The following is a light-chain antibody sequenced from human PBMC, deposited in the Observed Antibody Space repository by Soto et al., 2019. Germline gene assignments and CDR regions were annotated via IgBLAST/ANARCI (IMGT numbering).Light chain of an antibody. V-gene: IGLV1-40*01. CDR3: QSYDSSLSGGV. J-gene: IGLJ2*01. CDR2: GNS. CDR1: RSNIGAGYD. Sequence: QAVVTQPPSVSGAPGQRVTISCTGSRSNIGAGYDVHWYQQFPGTAPKLLIYGNSNRPSGVPDRFSGSKSGTSASLAITGLQAEDEADYYCQSYDSSLSGGVFGGGTKVTVL.